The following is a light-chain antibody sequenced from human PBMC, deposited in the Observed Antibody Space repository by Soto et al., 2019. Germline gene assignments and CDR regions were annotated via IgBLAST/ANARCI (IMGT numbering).Light chain of an antibody. CDR3: QQYRNWPRT. Sequence: EIVLTQSPATLSVSPGERVSLSCRASQSVDINLSWYQQKPGQAPRLLIYGASTRATDMPGRFSGRGSGTEFTLTINSLQSEDSAVYYCQQYRNWPRTFGQGTKVDNK. CDR2: GAS. J-gene: IGKJ1*01. CDR1: QSVDIN. V-gene: IGKV3-15*01.